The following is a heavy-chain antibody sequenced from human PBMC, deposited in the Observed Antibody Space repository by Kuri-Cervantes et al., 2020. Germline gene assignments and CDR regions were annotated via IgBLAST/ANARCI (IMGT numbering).Heavy chain of an antibody. V-gene: IGHV3-23*01. Sequence: GESLKISCAASGFTFASSAMSWVRQSPGKGLEWVSIITGNGVSTRYADAVKGRFTISRDNAENSLYLQMNSLRAEDTAVYYCARKAYRDYYDSSGYYSVGAFDIWAQGTMAT. D-gene: IGHD3-22*01. CDR1: GFTFASSA. CDR2: ITGNGVST. J-gene: IGHJ3*02. CDR3: ARKAYRDYYDSSGYYSVGAFDI.